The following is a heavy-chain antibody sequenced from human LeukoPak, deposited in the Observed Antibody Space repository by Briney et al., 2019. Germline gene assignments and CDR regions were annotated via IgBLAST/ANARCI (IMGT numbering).Heavy chain of an antibody. CDR1: GYTFTGYY. D-gene: IGHD3-3*01. V-gene: IGHV1-2*02. CDR3: ARETRFGLRFLEWFPIDY. CDR2: INPNSGGT. Sequence: ASVKVSCKASGYTFTGYYMHWVRQAPGQGLEWMGWINPNSGGTNYAQKFQGRVTMTRDTSISTAYMELSRLRSDDTAVYYCARETRFGLRFLEWFPIDYWGQGTLVTVSS. J-gene: IGHJ4*02.